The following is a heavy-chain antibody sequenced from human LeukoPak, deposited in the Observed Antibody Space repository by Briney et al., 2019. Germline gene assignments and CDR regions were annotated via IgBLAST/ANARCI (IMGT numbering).Heavy chain of an antibody. Sequence: SETLSLTCAVYGGSFSGYYWSWIRQPPGKGLEWIGEINHSGSTNYNPSLKSRVTISVDTSKNQFSLKLSSVTAADTAVYYCARNPAWESYDAFDIWGQGTMVTVSS. J-gene: IGHJ3*02. CDR2: INHSGST. CDR3: ARNPAWESYDAFDI. V-gene: IGHV4-34*01. D-gene: IGHD1-26*01. CDR1: GGSFSGYY.